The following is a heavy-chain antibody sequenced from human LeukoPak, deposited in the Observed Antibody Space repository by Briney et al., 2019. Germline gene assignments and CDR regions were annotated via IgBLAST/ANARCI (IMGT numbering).Heavy chain of an antibody. J-gene: IGHJ4*02. Sequence: ASVKVSCKASGYTFTSYDINWVRQATGQGLEWMGLINPSGGSTTYAQKFQGRVTMTRDTSTSTVYMDLSSLRSEDTAVYYCARDAMSSVTTSPHYFDYWGQGTLVTVSS. D-gene: IGHD4-17*01. CDR3: ARDAMSSVTTSPHYFDY. V-gene: IGHV1-46*01. CDR1: GYTFTSYD. CDR2: INPSGGST.